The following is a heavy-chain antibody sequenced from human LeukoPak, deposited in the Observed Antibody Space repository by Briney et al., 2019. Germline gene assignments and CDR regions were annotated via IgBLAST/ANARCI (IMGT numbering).Heavy chain of an antibody. J-gene: IGHJ2*01. Sequence: SETLSLTCAVYGGSFSGYYWSWIRQPPGKGLEWIGEINHSGGTNYNPSLKSRVTISVDTSKNQFSLKLSSVTAADTAVYYCARDPLVSYYDFWSGYYTGPDWYFDLWGRGTLVTVSS. V-gene: IGHV4-34*01. CDR3: ARDPLVSYYDFWSGYYTGPDWYFDL. CDR1: GGSFSGYY. D-gene: IGHD3-3*01. CDR2: INHSGGT.